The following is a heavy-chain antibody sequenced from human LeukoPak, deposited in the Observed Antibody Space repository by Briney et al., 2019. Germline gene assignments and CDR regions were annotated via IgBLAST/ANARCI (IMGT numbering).Heavy chain of an antibody. Sequence: GGSLRLSCVGSGFTFSSYAMSWVRQAPGKGLEWVSAMSGDATNTFYADSVKGRFTISRDNSKNTLYLRMNSLRAEDTALYYCAKTWSPQYSSAWYFDYWGQGTLVIVSS. J-gene: IGHJ4*02. CDR2: MSGDATNT. CDR3: AKTWSPQYSSAWYFDY. V-gene: IGHV3-23*01. D-gene: IGHD6-19*01. CDR1: GFTFSSYA.